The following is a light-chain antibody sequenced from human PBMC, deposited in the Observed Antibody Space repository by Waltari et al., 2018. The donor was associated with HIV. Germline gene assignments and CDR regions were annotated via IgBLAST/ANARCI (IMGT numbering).Light chain of an antibody. J-gene: IGLJ3*02. CDR1: AGSISIRYY. V-gene: IGLV8-61*01. CDR3: VLYMGSGIWV. Sequence: QTVVTQEPSFSVSPGGTVTLTCGLSAGSISIRYYPSWYPHTPGQAPRTLLYTTHPRSSGVPDRFSGSILGNKAALTITGAQADDESDYFCVLYMGSGIWVFGGGTKVTVL. CDR2: TTH.